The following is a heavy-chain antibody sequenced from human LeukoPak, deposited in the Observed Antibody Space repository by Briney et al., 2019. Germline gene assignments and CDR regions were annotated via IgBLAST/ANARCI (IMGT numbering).Heavy chain of an antibody. CDR3: ATGVILGHFDY. V-gene: IGHV1-24*01. CDR1: GYTLTELS. D-gene: IGHD3-16*02. Sequence: ASVKGSCKXSGYTLTELSMHWVRQAPGKGREWMGGFDPEDGQTTYAQKFQGRVTMPEDTSTDTAYMELSSLRSEDTAVYYCATGVILGHFDYWGQGTLVTVSS. J-gene: IGHJ4*02. CDR2: FDPEDGQT.